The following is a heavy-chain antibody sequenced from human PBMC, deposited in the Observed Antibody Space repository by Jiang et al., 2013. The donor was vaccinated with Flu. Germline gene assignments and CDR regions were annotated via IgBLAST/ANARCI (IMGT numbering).Heavy chain of an antibody. D-gene: IGHD3-22*01. CDR1: GFTFSSYA. Sequence: VQLLESGGGVVQPGRSLRLSCAASGFTFSSYAMHWVRQAPGKGLEWVAVISYDGSNKYYADSVKGRFTISRDNSKNTLYLQMNSLRAEDTAVYYCARGTHYYDSSGDDYWGQGTLVTVSS. V-gene: IGHV3-30-3*01. CDR2: ISYDGSNK. J-gene: IGHJ4*02. CDR3: ARGTHYYDSSGDDY.